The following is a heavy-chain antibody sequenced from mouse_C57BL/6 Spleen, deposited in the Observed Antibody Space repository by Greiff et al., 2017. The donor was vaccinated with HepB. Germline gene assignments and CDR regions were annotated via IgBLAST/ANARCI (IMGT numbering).Heavy chain of an antibody. D-gene: IGHD2-3*01. V-gene: IGHV1-52*01. CDR1: GYTFTSYW. Sequence: QVQLKQPGAELVRPGSSVKLSCKASGYTFTSYWMHWVKQRPIQGLEWIGNIDPSDSETHYNQKFKDKATLTVDKSSSTAYMQLSSLTSEDSAVYYCALDGYYGGNFDYWGQGTTLTVSS. CDR3: ALDGYYGGNFDY. J-gene: IGHJ2*01. CDR2: IDPSDSET.